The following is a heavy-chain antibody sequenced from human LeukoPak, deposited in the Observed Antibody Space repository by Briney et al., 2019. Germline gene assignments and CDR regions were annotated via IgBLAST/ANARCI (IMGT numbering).Heavy chain of an antibody. CDR1: GFTFSSYA. Sequence: PGGSLRLSCAASGFTFSSYAMSWVRQAPGKGLEWVSAFSGSGGNTYYADSVKGRFTISRDNAKNSLYLQMNSLRAEDTAVYYCAELGITMIGGVWGKGTTVTISS. CDR3: AELGITMIGGV. CDR2: FSGSGGNT. V-gene: IGHV3-23*01. J-gene: IGHJ6*04. D-gene: IGHD3-10*02.